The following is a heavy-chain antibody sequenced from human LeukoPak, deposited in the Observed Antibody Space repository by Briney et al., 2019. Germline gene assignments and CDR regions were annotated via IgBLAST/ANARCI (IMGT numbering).Heavy chain of an antibody. CDR2: ISSDGNSK. Sequence: PGGSLRLSCAASGFSFSTYGMHWVRQAPGKGLEWMAVISSDGNSKYYADSVKGRFTISRDNSMSTLYLQMNSLSTEDTAVYYCAKRASSYFDYWGQGTLVTVSS. J-gene: IGHJ4*02. CDR1: GFSFSTYG. V-gene: IGHV3-30*18. CDR3: AKRASSYFDY. D-gene: IGHD6-6*01.